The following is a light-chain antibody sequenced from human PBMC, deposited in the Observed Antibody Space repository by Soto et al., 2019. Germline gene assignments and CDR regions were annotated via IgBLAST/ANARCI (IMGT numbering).Light chain of an antibody. J-gene: IGKJ3*01. CDR3: QQYYSTPFT. Sequence: DIVMTQSPDSLAVSLGERASINCRSNQSVLYSSNVKNYLAWYQQKPGQPPKLLIYWASSRESGVPARFSGSGSGTEFTLTISSLQAEDVAVYYCQQYYSTPFTFGPGTIVEIK. CDR1: QSVLYSSNVKNY. CDR2: WAS. V-gene: IGKV4-1*01.